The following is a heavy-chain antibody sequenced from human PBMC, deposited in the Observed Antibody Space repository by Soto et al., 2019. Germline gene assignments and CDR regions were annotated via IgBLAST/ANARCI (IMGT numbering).Heavy chain of an antibody. CDR1: GFTVSIYG. D-gene: IGHD1-26*01. CDR2: INSDGSST. Sequence: PWGSLRLSCAASGFTVSIYGMDWALQAPRKGLVWVSRINSDGSSTSYADSVKGRFTISRDNAKNTLYLQMNSLRAEDTAVYYCARDASWELLDAFDIWGQGTMVTV. CDR3: ARDASWELLDAFDI. V-gene: IGHV3-74*01. J-gene: IGHJ3*02.